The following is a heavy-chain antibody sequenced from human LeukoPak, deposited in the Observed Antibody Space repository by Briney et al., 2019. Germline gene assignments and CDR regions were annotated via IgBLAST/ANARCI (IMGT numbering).Heavy chain of an antibody. J-gene: IGHJ5*02. V-gene: IGHV1-8*01. CDR3: ARVERSYNWFDP. D-gene: IGHD5-18*01. Sequence: ASVKVSCKASGYTFTSYDINWVRQATGQGLEWMGWMNPNSGNTGYAQKFQGRVTMTRNTSISTAYMELSSLRSEDTAVYYCARVERSYNWFDPWGQGTLVTVSS. CDR2: MNPNSGNT. CDR1: GYTFTSYD.